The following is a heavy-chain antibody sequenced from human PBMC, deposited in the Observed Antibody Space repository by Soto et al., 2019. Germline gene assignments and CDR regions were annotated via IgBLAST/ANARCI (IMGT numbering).Heavy chain of an antibody. Sequence: SQTLSLTCAISGDSVSSNSAAWNWIRQSPSRGLEWLGRTYYRSKWYNDYAVSVKSRITINPDTSKNQFSLQLNSVTPEDTAVYYCARDRGGERRLVVVAGYFDYWGQGTLVTVSS. CDR3: ARDRGGERRLVVVAGYFDY. D-gene: IGHD2-15*01. J-gene: IGHJ4*02. V-gene: IGHV6-1*01. CDR1: GDSVSSNSAA. CDR2: TYYRSKWYN.